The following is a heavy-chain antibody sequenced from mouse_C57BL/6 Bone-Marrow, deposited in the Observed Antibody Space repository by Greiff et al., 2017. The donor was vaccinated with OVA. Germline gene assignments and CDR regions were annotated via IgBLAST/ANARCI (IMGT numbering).Heavy chain of an antibody. Sequence: VQLQQPGAELVKPGASVKLSCKASGYTFTSYWMHWVQQTPGQGLEWIGMIHPNSGSTNYNETLKSKATLTVDNSSSTAYMQLRSLTSEDSAVDYCARGGTGAMDYWGQGTSATVSS. V-gene: IGHV1-64*01. J-gene: IGHJ4*01. CDR2: IHPNSGST. CDR1: GYTFTSYW. D-gene: IGHD4-1*01. CDR3: ARGGTGAMDY.